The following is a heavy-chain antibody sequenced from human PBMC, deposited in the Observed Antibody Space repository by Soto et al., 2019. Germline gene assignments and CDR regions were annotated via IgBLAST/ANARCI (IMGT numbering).Heavy chain of an antibody. CDR3: ARDSLQHYYGMDV. CDR2: MRGSNGDT. V-gene: IGHV3-23*01. J-gene: IGHJ6*02. CDR1: GFTFSFCA. D-gene: IGHD2-2*01. Sequence: PGGSLRLSCAASGFTFSFCAMSWVRQAPGKGLEWVSSMRGSNGDTYYADSVKGRFTISRDNSKNTLYLQMNSLRAEDTAVYYCARDSLQHYYGMDVWGQGTTVTVSS.